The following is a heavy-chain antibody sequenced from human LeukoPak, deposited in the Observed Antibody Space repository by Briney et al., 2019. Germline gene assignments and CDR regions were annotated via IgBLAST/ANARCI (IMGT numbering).Heavy chain of an antibody. J-gene: IGHJ4*02. D-gene: IGHD6-6*01. V-gene: IGHV4-34*01. CDR1: GGSFSGYY. Sequence: PSETLSLTCAVYGGSFSGYYWSWIRQPPGKGLEWIWEINHSGSTNYNPSLKSRVTISVDTSKNQFSLKLSSVTAADTAVYYCARLGIAARPGFIAAANWGRGTLVTVSS. CDR3: ARLGIAARPGFIAAAN. CDR2: INHSGST.